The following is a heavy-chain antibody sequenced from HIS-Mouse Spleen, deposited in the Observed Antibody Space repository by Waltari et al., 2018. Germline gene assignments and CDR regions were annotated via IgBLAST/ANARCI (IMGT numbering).Heavy chain of an antibody. CDR2: ISYDGSNK. CDR1: GFTVSRYG. CDR3: AKASSGWLDY. J-gene: IGHJ4*02. Sequence: QVQLVESGGGVVQPGRSLRLSCAASGFTVSRYGMHWVRQAPGKGLEWVAVISYDGSNKYYADSVKGRFTISRDNSKNTLYLQMNSLRAEDTAVYYCAKASSGWLDYWGQGTLVTVSS. V-gene: IGHV3-30*18. D-gene: IGHD6-19*01.